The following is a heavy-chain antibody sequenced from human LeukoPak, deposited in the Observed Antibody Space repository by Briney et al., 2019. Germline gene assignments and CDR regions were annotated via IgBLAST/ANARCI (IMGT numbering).Heavy chain of an antibody. Sequence: SETLSLTCTVSGGSISSYYWSWIRQPPGKGLEWFGYIHYTGSTNYNPSLESRVTISVDTSKNQLSLRLSSVTAADTAVYYCARHPQWAATGSFDSWGQGTLVTVSS. CDR2: IHYTGST. CDR3: ARHPQWAATGSFDS. D-gene: IGHD6-13*01. V-gene: IGHV4-59*08. CDR1: GGSISSYY. J-gene: IGHJ4*02.